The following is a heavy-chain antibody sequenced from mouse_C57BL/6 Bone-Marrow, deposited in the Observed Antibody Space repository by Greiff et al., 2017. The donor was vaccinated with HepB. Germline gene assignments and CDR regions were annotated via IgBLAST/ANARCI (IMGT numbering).Heavy chain of an antibody. CDR2: ISYDGSN. CDR1: GYSITSGYY. CDR3: ASSDGYYVWFAY. Sequence: VQLQQSGPGLVKPSQSLSLTCSVTGYSITSGYYWNWIRQFPGNKLEWMGYISYDGSNNYNPSLKNRISITRDTSKTQFFLKLNSVTTEDTATYYCASSDGYYVWFAYWGQGTLVTVSA. V-gene: IGHV3-6*01. D-gene: IGHD2-3*01. J-gene: IGHJ3*01.